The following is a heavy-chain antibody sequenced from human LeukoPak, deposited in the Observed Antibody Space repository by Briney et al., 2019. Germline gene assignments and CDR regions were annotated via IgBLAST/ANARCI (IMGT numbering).Heavy chain of an antibody. Sequence: GGSLRLSCAASGFTFSSHAMSWVRQAPGKGLEWVSAISGSGGSTYYADSVKGRFTISRDNSKNTLYLQMNSLRAEDPAVYYCAKASRYCSGGTCYSIRTGFDYWGQGTLVTVSS. V-gene: IGHV3-23*01. D-gene: IGHD2-15*01. CDR1: GFTFSSHA. J-gene: IGHJ4*02. CDR2: ISGSGGST. CDR3: AKASRYCSGGTCYSIRTGFDY.